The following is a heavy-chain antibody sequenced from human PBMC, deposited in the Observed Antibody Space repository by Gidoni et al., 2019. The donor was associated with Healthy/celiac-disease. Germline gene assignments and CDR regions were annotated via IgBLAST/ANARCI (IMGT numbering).Heavy chain of an antibody. Sequence: QLQLQESGSGLVKPSQPLSLTCAVSGGSLSSGGYSWSWIRQPPGKGLEWIGYIYHSGSTYYNPSLKSRVTISVDRSKNQFSLKLSSVTAADTAVYYCARGDSGYDWYFDLWGRGTLVTVSS. V-gene: IGHV4-30-2*01. CDR3: ARGDSGYDWYFDL. J-gene: IGHJ2*01. CDR1: GGSLSSGGYS. D-gene: IGHD5-12*01. CDR2: IYHSGST.